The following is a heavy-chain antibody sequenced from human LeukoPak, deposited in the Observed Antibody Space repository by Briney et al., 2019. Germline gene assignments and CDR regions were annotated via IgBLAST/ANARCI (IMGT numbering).Heavy chain of an antibody. V-gene: IGHV3-23*01. J-gene: IGHJ4*02. CDR1: GFTLSSYA. CDR2: ISGSGGST. CDR3: AKGDIVVVPYELFDY. Sequence: GGSLRLSCAASGFTLSSYAMSWVRQAPGKGLEWVSAISGSGGSTYYADSVKGRFTISRDNSKNTLYLQMNSLRAEDTAVYYCAKGDIVVVPYELFDYWGQGTLVTVSS. D-gene: IGHD2-2*01.